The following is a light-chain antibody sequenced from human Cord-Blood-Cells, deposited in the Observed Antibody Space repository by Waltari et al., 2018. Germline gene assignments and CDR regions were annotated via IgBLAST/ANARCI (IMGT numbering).Light chain of an antibody. J-gene: IGKJ1*01. CDR2: DAS. Sequence: EIVLTQPPSTLPLSPGDRATLSCSASQSVSSYLAWYQQKPGQAPRLLIYDASNRATGIPARFSGSGSGTDFTLTISSLEPEDFAVYYCQQRSNWPWTFGQGTKVEIK. CDR3: QQRSNWPWT. V-gene: IGKV3-11*01. CDR1: QSVSSY.